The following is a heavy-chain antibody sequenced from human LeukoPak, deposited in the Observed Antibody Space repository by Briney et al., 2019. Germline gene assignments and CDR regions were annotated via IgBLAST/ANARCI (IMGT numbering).Heavy chain of an antibody. CDR3: ARAGGHSGTGYYYYYYMDV. V-gene: IGHV3-7*03. Sequence: WGSLRLSCAASGFTFRNYWMSWVRQAPGKGLEWVANIKQDGSEKYYVDSVKGRFTISRDNAKNSLYLQMNSLRAEDTALYYCARAGGHSGTGYYYYYYMDVWGKGTTVTISS. D-gene: IGHD1-26*01. CDR2: IKQDGSEK. J-gene: IGHJ6*03. CDR1: GFTFRNYW.